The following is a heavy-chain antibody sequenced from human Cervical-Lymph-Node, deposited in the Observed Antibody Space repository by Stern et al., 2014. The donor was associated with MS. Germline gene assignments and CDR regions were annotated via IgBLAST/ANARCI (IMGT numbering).Heavy chain of an antibody. V-gene: IGHV3-33*01. J-gene: IGHJ4*02. CDR3: ARDAMYSGSYPDY. CDR2: LWYDGSNK. Sequence: QVQLVESGGGVVQPGRSLRLSCAGSGFTFSSYGMHWVRQAPGKGLEWVALLWYDGSNKYYADTVKGRFTISRDTSKNTLYLQMNSLRAEDTAVYYCARDAMYSGSYPDYWGRGTLVTVPS. CDR1: GFTFSSYG. D-gene: IGHD1-26*01.